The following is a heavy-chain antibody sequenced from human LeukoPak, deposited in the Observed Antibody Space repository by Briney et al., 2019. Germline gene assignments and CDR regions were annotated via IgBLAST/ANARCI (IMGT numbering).Heavy chain of an antibody. CDR2: FYVGGAT. D-gene: IGHD2/OR15-2a*01. CDR3: SNAHFRDY. Sequence: GGSLRLSCAVSGFSVTNNYMSWVRQAPGKGLEWVSVFYVGGATYYADSVKGRFTISRDNSKNTLYLQINSLRAEDTAIYYCSNAHFRDYWGQGTLVTVSS. CDR1: GFSVTNNY. J-gene: IGHJ4*02. V-gene: IGHV3-53*01.